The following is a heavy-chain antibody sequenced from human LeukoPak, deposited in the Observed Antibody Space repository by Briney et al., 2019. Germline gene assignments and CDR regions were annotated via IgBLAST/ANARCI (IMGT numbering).Heavy chain of an antibody. D-gene: IGHD3-3*01. J-gene: IGHJ4*02. CDR1: GFTFSSYS. CDR2: ISSSSSTI. V-gene: IGHV3-48*01. CDR3: ARDGNYDFWSGYSQYFDY. Sequence: GGSLRLSCAASGFTFSSYSVNWVRQAPGKGLEWVSYISSSSSTIYYADSVKGRFTISRDNAKNSLYLQMNSLRAEDTAVYYCARDGNYDFWSGYSQYFDYWGQGTLVTVSS.